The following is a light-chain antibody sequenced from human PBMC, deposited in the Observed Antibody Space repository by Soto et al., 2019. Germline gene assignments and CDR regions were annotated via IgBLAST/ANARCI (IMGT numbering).Light chain of an antibody. CDR2: GAS. J-gene: IGKJ5*01. V-gene: IGKV3-15*01. CDR1: QSVSSN. Sequence: SVWTQSPDTLSFSPGERATLSCRASQSVSSNHLAWYQQKRGQPPRLLIYGASSRATGVPARFTGSGSGTEFTLTISRLQPEDFALYYCQQYNNWPPITFGQGTRLEIK. CDR3: QQYNNWPPIT.